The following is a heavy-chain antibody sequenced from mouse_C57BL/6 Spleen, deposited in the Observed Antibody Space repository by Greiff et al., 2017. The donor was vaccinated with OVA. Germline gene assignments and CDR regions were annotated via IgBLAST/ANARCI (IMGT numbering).Heavy chain of an antibody. Sequence: VQLQQSGPGLVQPSQSLSITCTVSGFSLTRYGVHWGRHTPGKGREWLGVIWSGGSRDYNDAFISILSISKDNSKSQVVFKMNSLQADYTAIDYCAKNDYDYGAMDYWGQGTSVTVSS. CDR3: AKNDYDYGAMDY. V-gene: IGHV2-4*01. CDR2: IWSGGSR. CDR1: GFSLTRYG. J-gene: IGHJ4*01. D-gene: IGHD1-1*02.